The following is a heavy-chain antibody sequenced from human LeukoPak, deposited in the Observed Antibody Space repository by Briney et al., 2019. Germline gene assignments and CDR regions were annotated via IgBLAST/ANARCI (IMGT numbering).Heavy chain of an antibody. CDR2: SSSSGSST. CDR1: GFSFSDYY. J-gene: IGHJ4*02. V-gene: IGHV3-11*01. CDR3: TTSPNTTPGSLGH. D-gene: IGHD2/OR15-2a*01. Sequence: GGSLRLSCAASGFSFSDYYMNWIRQAPGKRLEWVSYSSSSGSSTYYADSVKGRFTISRDFAKNALYLQMNGLRAEDTAVYYCTTSPNTTPGSLGHWGQGTLVTVSS.